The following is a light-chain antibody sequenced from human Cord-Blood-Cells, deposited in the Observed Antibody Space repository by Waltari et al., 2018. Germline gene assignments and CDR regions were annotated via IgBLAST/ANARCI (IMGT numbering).Light chain of an antibody. V-gene: IGKV4-1*01. Sequence: DIVMTQSPDSLAVSLGERATINCKSSQSVLYSSNNKNYLAWYQQKPGQPPKLLIYWASTRESGFPDRCSGSGSGTDFTLTISSLQAEDVAVYYCQQYYSTPPVTFGPGTKMDIK. CDR3: QQYYSTPPVT. J-gene: IGKJ3*01. CDR2: WAS. CDR1: QSVLYSSNNKNY.